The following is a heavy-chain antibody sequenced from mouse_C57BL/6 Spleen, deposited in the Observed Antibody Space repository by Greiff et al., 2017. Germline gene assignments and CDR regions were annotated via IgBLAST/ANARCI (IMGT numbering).Heavy chain of an antibody. V-gene: IGHV5-17*01. CDR1: GFTFSDYG. Sequence: DVMLVESGGGLVKPGGSLKISCAASGFTFSDYGMHWVRQAPEKGLEWVAYISSGSSNIYYADTVKGRFTITRDNAKNTLVLQMTILRSEDTAMYYWARLYYAVFDYWGQGTTLTVSS. J-gene: IGHJ2*01. CDR2: ISSGSSNI. D-gene: IGHD2-1*01. CDR3: ARLYYAVFDY.